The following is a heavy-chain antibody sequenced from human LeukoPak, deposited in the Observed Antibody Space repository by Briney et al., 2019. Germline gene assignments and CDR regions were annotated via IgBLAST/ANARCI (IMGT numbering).Heavy chain of an antibody. Sequence: GASVKVSCKASGYTFTGYYMHWVRQAPGQGLRWMGWINPNSGGTNNAQKFQGRVTMTRDTSISTAYMELSRLRSDDTAVYYYARDLSAALGIDYRGKGALVTV. J-gene: IGHJ4*02. D-gene: IGHD7-27*01. CDR2: INPNSGGT. CDR3: ARDLSAALGIDY. CDR1: GYTFTGYY. V-gene: IGHV1-2*02.